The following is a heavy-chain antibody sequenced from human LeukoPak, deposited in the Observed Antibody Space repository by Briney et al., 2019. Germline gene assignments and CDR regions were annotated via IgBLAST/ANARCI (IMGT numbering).Heavy chain of an antibody. J-gene: IGHJ5*02. V-gene: IGHV3-33*01. D-gene: IGHD2-15*01. CDR2: MWSDGSIK. CDR3: ARDIVYNWFDP. CDR1: GFDFSLYA. Sequence: GGSLRLSCAASGFDFSLYAMHWVRQAPGKGLEWVAVMWSDGSIKKYADSVKGRFSVSRDNFKNTLYLQINSLRAEDTAVYYCARDIVYNWFDPWGQGTLVTVSS.